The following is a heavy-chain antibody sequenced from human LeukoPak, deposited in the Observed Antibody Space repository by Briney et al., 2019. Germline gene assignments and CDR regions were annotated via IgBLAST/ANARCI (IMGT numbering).Heavy chain of an antibody. CDR1: GFTFSSYS. CDR3: ARDGVRGFTATTPFDY. CDR2: ISSSGNNI. Sequence: PGGSLRLSCAASGFTFSSYSMNWVRQAPGQGLEWVSSISSSGNNIYYADSVKGRFTISRDNAKNSLSLQMNSLRVEDTAVYYCARDGVRGFTATTPFDYWGPGTLVTVSS. V-gene: IGHV3-21*01. D-gene: IGHD4-17*01. J-gene: IGHJ4*02.